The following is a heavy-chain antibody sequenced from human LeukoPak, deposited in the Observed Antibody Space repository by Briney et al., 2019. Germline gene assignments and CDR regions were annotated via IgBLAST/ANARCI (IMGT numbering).Heavy chain of an antibody. J-gene: IGHJ4*02. Sequence: GGSLRLSCTASGFTFGDYAMSWVRQAPGKGLEWVGFIRSKAYGGTTEYAASVKGRFTISRDDSKSIAYLQMNSLKTEDTAVYYCASVSGSYYNGHFDYWGQGTLVTVSS. D-gene: IGHD3-10*01. CDR2: IRSKAYGGTT. CDR1: GFTFGDYA. V-gene: IGHV3-49*04. CDR3: ASVSGSYYNGHFDY.